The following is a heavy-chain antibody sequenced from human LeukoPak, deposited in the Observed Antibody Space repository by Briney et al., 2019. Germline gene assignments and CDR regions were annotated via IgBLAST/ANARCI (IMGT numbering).Heavy chain of an antibody. V-gene: IGHV4-34*01. D-gene: IGHD3-16*02. Sequence: SETLSLTCAVYGGSFSGYYWSWIRQPPGKGLEWIGEINHSGSTNYNPSLKSRVTISVDTSKNQFSLKLSSVTAADTAVYYCARGRSPLPYRYYYYYGMDVWGQGTTVTVSS. CDR2: INHSGST. J-gene: IGHJ6*02. CDR1: GGSFSGYY. CDR3: ARGRSPLPYRYYYYYGMDV.